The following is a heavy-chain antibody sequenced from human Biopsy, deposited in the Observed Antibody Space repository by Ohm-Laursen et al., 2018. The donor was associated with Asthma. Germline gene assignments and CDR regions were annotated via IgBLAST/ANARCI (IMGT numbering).Heavy chain of an antibody. Sequence: GTLSLTCSLSSGSGGYMRSGNYYWGWTRQPPGKGLEWIGSIYYSGTTYYNPPLESRVTVSADTPKNQFSLKLTSVTAADTAVYYCVRGSSSWHHGPFHYYYGLDVWGQGTTATVSS. J-gene: IGHJ6*02. CDR3: VRGSSSWHHGPFHYYYGLDV. CDR1: SGSGGYMRSGNYY. CDR2: IYYSGTT. D-gene: IGHD6-13*01. V-gene: IGHV4-39*01.